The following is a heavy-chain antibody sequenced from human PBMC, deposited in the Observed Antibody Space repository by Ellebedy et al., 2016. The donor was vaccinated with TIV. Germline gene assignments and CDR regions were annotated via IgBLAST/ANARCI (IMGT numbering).Heavy chain of an antibody. CDR2: IIPILGIA. CDR3: AKGRGYSYDVCDI. V-gene: IGHV1-69*04. Sequence: AASVKVSCKASGGTFNSYAISWVRQAPGQGLEWMGRIIPILGIANYAQNFQGRVTVTRDTSTSTVYMQLSSLRSEDTAVYYCAKGRGYSYDVCDIWGQGTMVTVSS. J-gene: IGHJ3*02. D-gene: IGHD5-18*01. CDR1: GGTFNSYA.